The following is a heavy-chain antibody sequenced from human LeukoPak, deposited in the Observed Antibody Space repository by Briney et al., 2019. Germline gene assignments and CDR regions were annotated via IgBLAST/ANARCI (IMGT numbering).Heavy chain of an antibody. V-gene: IGHV4-59*08. Sequence: SETLSLTSSDAGGSVLIYYWSRSPQPPGKGLEWIGYVYYTGSTNYNPSLKSRVTMFEDKSKNQFSLKLSSVTAADTAVYYCARHVENSGSVSYLPYFNYWGQGTLVTVSS. CDR3: ARHVENSGSVSYLPYFNY. J-gene: IGHJ4*02. D-gene: IGHD3-10*01. CDR2: VYYTGST. CDR1: GGSVLIYY.